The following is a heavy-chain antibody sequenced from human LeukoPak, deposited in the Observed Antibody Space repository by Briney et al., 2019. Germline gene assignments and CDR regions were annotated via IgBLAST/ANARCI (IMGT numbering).Heavy chain of an antibody. CDR2: IYSGGST. CDR1: GFTVSSNY. J-gene: IGHJ6*02. CDR3: AREGSSWYSYYYYYGMDV. Sequence: GGSLRLSCAASGFTVSSNYMSWVRQAPGKGLDWVSVIYSGGSTYYADSVKGRFTISRDNSKNTLYLQMNSLRAEDTAVYYCAREGSSWYSYYYYYGMDVWGQGTTVTVSS. D-gene: IGHD6-13*01. V-gene: IGHV3-53*05.